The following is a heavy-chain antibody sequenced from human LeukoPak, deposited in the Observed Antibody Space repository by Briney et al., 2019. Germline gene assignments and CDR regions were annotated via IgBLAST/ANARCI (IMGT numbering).Heavy chain of an antibody. CDR2: IGSSGSTI. CDR1: GFTFSSYE. V-gene: IGHV3-48*03. J-gene: IGHJ4*02. CDR3: ARARGSIVVVPAAPFDY. Sequence: GGSLRLSCAASGFTFSSYEMNWVRQALGKGLEWVSYIGSSGSTIYYADSVKGRFTISRDNAKNSLYLQMNSLRAEDTAVYYCARARGSIVVVPAAPFDYWGQGTLVTVSS. D-gene: IGHD2-2*01.